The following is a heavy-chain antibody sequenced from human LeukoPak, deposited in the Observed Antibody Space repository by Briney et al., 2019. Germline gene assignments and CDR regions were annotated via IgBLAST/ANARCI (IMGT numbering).Heavy chain of an antibody. CDR3: AGEIQDTAMVHFDY. D-gene: IGHD5-18*01. V-gene: IGHV3-7*05. Sequence: GGSLRLSCAASGFTFSSYWMSWVRQAPGKGLEWVANIKQDGSEKYYVDSVKGRFTISRDNAKNSLYLQMNSLRAEDTAVYYCAGEIQDTAMVHFDYWGQGTLVTVSS. J-gene: IGHJ4*02. CDR2: IKQDGSEK. CDR1: GFTFSSYW.